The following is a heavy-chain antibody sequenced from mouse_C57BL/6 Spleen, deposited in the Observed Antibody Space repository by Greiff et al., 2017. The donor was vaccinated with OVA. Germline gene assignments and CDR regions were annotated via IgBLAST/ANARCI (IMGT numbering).Heavy chain of an antibody. J-gene: IGHJ1*03. V-gene: IGHV5-16*01. Sequence: EVQLVESEGGLVQPGSSMKLSCTASGFTFSDYYMAWVRQVPEKGLEWVANINYDGSSTYYLDSLKSRFIISRDNAKNILYLQMSSLKSVDTATYYCAREGRYFDVWGTGTTVTVSS. CDR3: AREGRYFDV. CDR2: INYDGSST. CDR1: GFTFSDYY.